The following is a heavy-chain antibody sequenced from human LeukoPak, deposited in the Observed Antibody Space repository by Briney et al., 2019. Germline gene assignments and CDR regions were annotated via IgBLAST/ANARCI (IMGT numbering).Heavy chain of an antibody. CDR2: VNHSGST. J-gene: IGHJ4*02. D-gene: IGHD1-1*01. CDR3: ARRGTTGTTRAFDY. CDR1: GGSFSGYY. V-gene: IGHV4-34*01. Sequence: SETLSLTCAVYGGSFSGYYWNWIRQPPGKGLEWIGEVNHSGSTNYNPSLKSRVTISVDTSKNQFSLKLSSVTAADTAVYYCARRGTTGTTRAFDYWGQGTLVTVSS.